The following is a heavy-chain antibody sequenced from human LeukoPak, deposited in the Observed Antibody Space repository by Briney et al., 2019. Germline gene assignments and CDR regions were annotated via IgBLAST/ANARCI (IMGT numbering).Heavy chain of an antibody. CDR1: GFTFSDYY. J-gene: IGHJ4*02. V-gene: IGHV3-11*01. D-gene: IGHD3-10*01. Sequence: GGSLRLSCAASGFTFSDYYMSWIRQAPGKGLEWVSYISSSGSTIYYADSVKGRFTISRDNAKNSLYLQMNSLRAEDTAVYYCARDRRAITMVRGVTQDFDYWGQGTLVTVSS. CDR3: ARDRRAITMVRGVTQDFDY. CDR2: ISSSGSTI.